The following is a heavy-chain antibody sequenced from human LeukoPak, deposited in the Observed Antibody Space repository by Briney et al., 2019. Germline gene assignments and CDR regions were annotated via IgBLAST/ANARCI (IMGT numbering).Heavy chain of an antibody. Sequence: ASVKVSCKASGYTFTSYGISWVQQAPGQGLEWMGWISAYNGNTNYAQKLQGRVTMTTDTSTSTAYMELRSLRSADTAVYYCAREGDSSGWYSIFSEKYYYYCGMDVWGQGTTVTVS. D-gene: IGHD6-19*01. CDR2: ISAYNGNT. CDR3: AREGDSSGWYSIFSEKYYYYCGMDV. CDR1: GYTFTSYG. J-gene: IGHJ6*02. V-gene: IGHV1-18*01.